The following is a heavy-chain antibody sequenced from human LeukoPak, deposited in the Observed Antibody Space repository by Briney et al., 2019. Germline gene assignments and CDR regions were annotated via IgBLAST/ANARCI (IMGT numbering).Heavy chain of an antibody. CDR3: AKSNGYGLIDY. J-gene: IGHJ4*02. CDR2: IYTSGST. CDR1: GGSFSSYY. V-gene: IGHV4-59*10. D-gene: IGHD5-12*01. Sequence: SETLSLTCAVYGGSFSSYYWSWIRQPAGKGLEWIGRIYTSGSTNYNPSLKSRVTMSVDTSKNQFSLKLSSVTAADTAMYYCAKSNGYGLIDYWGQGTLVTVSS.